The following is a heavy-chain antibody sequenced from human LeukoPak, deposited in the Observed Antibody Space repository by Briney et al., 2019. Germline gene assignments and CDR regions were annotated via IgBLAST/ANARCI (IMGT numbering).Heavy chain of an antibody. CDR1: GFTFSSYS. D-gene: IGHD1-14*01. CDR3: ARDSDRAFDY. V-gene: IGHV3-48*04. J-gene: IGHJ4*02. Sequence: GGSLRLSCAASGFTFSSYSMNWVRQAPGKGLEWVSYISSSSSTIYYADSVKGRFTISKNNAKNSLYLQMNSLRAEDTAVYYCARDSDRAFDYWGQGTLVTVSS. CDR2: ISSSSSTI.